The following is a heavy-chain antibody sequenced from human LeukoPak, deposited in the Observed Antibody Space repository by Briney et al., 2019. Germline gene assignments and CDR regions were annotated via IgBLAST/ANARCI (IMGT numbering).Heavy chain of an antibody. CDR2: ISPSGGST. D-gene: IGHD3-10*01. CDR1: GYTFTSNY. CDR3: ARDRVRGVTPNWFDP. Sequence: ASVKVSCKAFGYTFTSNYMHWVRQAPGQGPEWMGVISPSGGSTTYAQKFQGRVTLTRDMSTSTDYLELSSLRSEDTAVYYCARDRVRGVTPNWFDPWGQGTLVTVSS. J-gene: IGHJ5*02. V-gene: IGHV1-46*01.